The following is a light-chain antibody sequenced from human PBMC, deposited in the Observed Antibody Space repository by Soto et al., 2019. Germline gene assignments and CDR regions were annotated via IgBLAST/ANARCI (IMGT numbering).Light chain of an antibody. CDR2: AAS. Sequence: DIPLTQSPSFLSASVGDRVTITCRASQGISSYLAWYQQKPGKAPKPLIYAASTLQSGVTSRFSGSGSGTEFTLTISSLQPEDSATYYCQQLNSLFGQGTRLEIK. CDR1: QGISSY. CDR3: QQLNSL. J-gene: IGKJ5*01. V-gene: IGKV1-9*01.